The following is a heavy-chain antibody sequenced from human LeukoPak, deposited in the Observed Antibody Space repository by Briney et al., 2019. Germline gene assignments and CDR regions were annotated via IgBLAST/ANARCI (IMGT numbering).Heavy chain of an antibody. J-gene: IGHJ6*02. V-gene: IGHV5-51*01. D-gene: IGHD4-17*01. CDR3: ARRNTVSWPGMDV. CDR1: GYSFTSYW. CDR2: IYPGDSDT. Sequence: GESLKISCQGSGYSFTSYWIGWVRQMPGKGLEWMGIIYPGDSDTRYSPSFQGQVTISADKSISTAYLQWSSLKASDTAMYYCARRNTVSWPGMDVWGQGTTVTVSS.